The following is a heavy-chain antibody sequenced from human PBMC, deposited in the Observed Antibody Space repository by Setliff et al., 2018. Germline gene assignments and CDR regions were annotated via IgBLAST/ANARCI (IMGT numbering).Heavy chain of an antibody. V-gene: IGHV4-4*07. D-gene: IGHD4-4*01. CDR2: IYTSGST. J-gene: IGHJ6*02. Sequence: PSETLSLTCTVSGGSISSYYWSWIRQPAGKGLEWIGHIYTSGSTNYNPSLKSRVTMSVDTSKNQFSLKLSSVTAADTAVYYCARRRWLQFYYYYGMDVWGQGTTVTVSS. CDR3: ARRRWLQFYYYYGMDV. CDR1: GGSISSYY.